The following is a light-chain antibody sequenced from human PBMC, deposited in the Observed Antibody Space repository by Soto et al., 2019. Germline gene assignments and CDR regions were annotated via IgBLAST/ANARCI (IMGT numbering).Light chain of an antibody. CDR3: QSYDSSLRGRV. J-gene: IGLJ3*02. Sequence: QSVLTQPPSVPGAPGQRVTISCTGSSSNIGAGYDVHWYQQLPGTAPKLLIYGNSNRPSGVPDRFSGSKSGTSASLAITGLQAEDEADYYCQSYDSSLRGRVFGGGTKLTVL. CDR1: SSNIGAGYD. CDR2: GNS. V-gene: IGLV1-40*01.